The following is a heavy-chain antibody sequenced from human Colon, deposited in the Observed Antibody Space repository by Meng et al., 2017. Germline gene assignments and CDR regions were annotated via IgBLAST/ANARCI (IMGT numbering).Heavy chain of an antibody. D-gene: IGHD3-16*01. J-gene: IGHJ4*02. CDR3: ARLLGCEFDY. CDR2: IDLSGKT. CDR1: CGPIPSSNG. Sequence: ESGPGVVSPAATLPSLSSVVCGPIPSSNGWSWFRQTPGKGMEWIGQIDLSGKTDYNPSLKSRVTISLDKSMNQLFLKVYFVTAADTAVYYCARLLGCEFDYWGPGNLVTVSS. V-gene: IGHV4-4*02.